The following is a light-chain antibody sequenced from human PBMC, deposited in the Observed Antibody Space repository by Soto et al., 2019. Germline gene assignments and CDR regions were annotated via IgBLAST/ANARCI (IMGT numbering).Light chain of an antibody. V-gene: IGKV1-27*01. CDR3: QKYKSAPRA. J-gene: IGKJ1*01. CDR1: QGISNY. Sequence: DIQMTQSPSSLSASVGDRVTITCRASQGISNYLAWYQQRPGKVPKLLIYAASTLQSGVPSRFSGSGSGTDFTLTISSLQPEDVATYYCQKYKSAPRAVAQGTKVDSK. CDR2: AAS.